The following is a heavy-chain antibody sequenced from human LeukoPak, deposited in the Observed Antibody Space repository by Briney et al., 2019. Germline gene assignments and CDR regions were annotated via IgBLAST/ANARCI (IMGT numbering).Heavy chain of an antibody. CDR1: GFTFSSHA. J-gene: IGHJ4*02. CDR3: ARGYDSGGYYPDF. Sequence: GSLRLSCAASGFTFSSHAIHWVRQAPGKGLEWVAVISHDGTNTYYTDSVKGRFTISRDNSKNTLDLQMNSLRAEDTAVYYCARGYDSGGYYPDFWGRGTLVTVSS. D-gene: IGHD3-22*01. CDR2: ISHDGTNT. V-gene: IGHV3-30-3*01.